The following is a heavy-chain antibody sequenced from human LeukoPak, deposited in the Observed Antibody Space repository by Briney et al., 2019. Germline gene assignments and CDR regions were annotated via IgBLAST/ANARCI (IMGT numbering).Heavy chain of an antibody. V-gene: IGHV1-69*02. J-gene: IGHJ6*03. CDR1: GDTFSSYT. CDR3: ARVPSPTRDRTPIVGASHYYYYMDV. Sequence: SVKVSCKASGDTFSSYTISWVRQAPGQGLEWMGRIIPILGIASYAQKFQGRVTITADKSTSTAYMELNSLRSEDTAVYYCARVPSPTRDRTPIVGASHYYYYMDVWGKGTTVTVSS. D-gene: IGHD1-26*01. CDR2: IIPILGIA.